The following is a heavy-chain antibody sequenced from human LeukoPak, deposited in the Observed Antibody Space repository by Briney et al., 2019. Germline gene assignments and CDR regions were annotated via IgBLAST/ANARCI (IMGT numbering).Heavy chain of an antibody. D-gene: IGHD1-26*01. V-gene: IGHV3-48*01. CDR3: ANSWDGSYYFDY. Sequence: GGSLRLSCAASGFTFSSYSMNWVRQAPGKGLEWVSYISSSSRTIYYADSVKGRFTISRDNAKNSLYLQMNSLRAEDTAVYYCANSWDGSYYFDYWGQGTLVTVSS. J-gene: IGHJ4*02. CDR1: GFTFSSYS. CDR2: ISSSSRTI.